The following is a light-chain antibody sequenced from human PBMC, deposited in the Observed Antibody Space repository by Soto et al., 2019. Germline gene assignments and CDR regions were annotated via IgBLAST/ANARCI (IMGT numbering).Light chain of an antibody. Sequence: QSALTQPRSVSGSPGQSVTISCTGTSSDVGGYNYVSWYQQHPGKAPKLMIYDVSKRPSGVPDRFSGSKSGNTASLTIPGLQAEDEADYYCCSYAGRRVVFGGGTKLTVL. CDR2: DVS. J-gene: IGLJ2*01. CDR1: SSDVGGYNY. CDR3: CSYAGRRVV. V-gene: IGLV2-11*01.